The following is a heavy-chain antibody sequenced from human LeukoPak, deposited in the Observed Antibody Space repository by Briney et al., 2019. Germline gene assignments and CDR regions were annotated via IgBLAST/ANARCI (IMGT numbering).Heavy chain of an antibody. CDR1: GGSISSYY. CDR2: IYYSGST. Sequence: SETLSLTCTVSGGSISSYYWSWIRQPPGKGLEWIRYIYYSGSTNYNPSLKSRVTISVDTSKNQFSLKLSSVTAADTAVYYCARVVATITIGYFDYWGQGTLVTVSS. J-gene: IGHJ4*02. V-gene: IGHV4-59*01. D-gene: IGHD5-24*01. CDR3: ARVVATITIGYFDY.